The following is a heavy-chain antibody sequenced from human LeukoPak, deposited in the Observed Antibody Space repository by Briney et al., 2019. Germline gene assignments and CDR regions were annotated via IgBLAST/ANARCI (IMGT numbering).Heavy chain of an antibody. CDR2: IYHGGNT. J-gene: IGHJ4*02. D-gene: IGHD5-18*01. Sequence: PSETLSLTCAVSGGSISSSNWWSWVRQPPGKGLEWIGEIYHGGNTNYNPSLKSRVTISVDKSKNQSSLKLSSVTAADTAVYYCAISTAWRYYFDYWGQGTLVTVSS. CDR1: GGSISSSNW. CDR3: AISTAWRYYFDY. V-gene: IGHV4-4*02.